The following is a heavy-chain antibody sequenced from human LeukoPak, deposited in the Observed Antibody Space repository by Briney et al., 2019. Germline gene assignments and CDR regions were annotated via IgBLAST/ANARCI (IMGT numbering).Heavy chain of an antibody. D-gene: IGHD1-26*01. CDR1: GFTFSSYG. CDR2: ISYDGSNK. CDR3: AKEARWWELMYYFDY. V-gene: IGHV3-30*18. J-gene: IGHJ4*02. Sequence: SGGSLRLSCAASGFTFSSYGMHWVRQAPGKGLEWVAVISYDGSNKYYADSMKGRFTISRDNSKNTLYLQMNSLRAEDTAVYYCAKEARWWELMYYFDYWAREPWSPSPQ.